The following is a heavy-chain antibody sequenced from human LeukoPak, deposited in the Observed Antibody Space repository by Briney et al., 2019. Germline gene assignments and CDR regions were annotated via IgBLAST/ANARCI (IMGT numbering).Heavy chain of an antibody. Sequence: SETLSLTCTVSGGSISSYYWSWIRQPPGKGLEWIGFIYYSGSTHYKPSLKSRGTISVDTSKNQYSLKLSSVTAADTAVYYCARGGDSSSGYYYYNWFDPWGQGTLVTVSS. J-gene: IGHJ5*02. D-gene: IGHD3-22*01. CDR1: GGSISSYY. CDR3: ARGGDSSSGYYYYNWFDP. CDR2: IYYSGST. V-gene: IGHV4-59*01.